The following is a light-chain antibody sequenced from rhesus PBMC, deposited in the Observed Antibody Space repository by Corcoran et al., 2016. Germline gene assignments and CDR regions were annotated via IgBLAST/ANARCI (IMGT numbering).Light chain of an antibody. V-gene: IGKV1-22*01. CDR1: QGISGW. CDR2: ATS. Sequence: DIQMTQSPSSLSASVGDKVTITCRASQGISGWLAWYQQKPGEAPRLLIYATSNLQSGVPSRFSGSGFGADCTLTISSLQPEDFATYYGLQYNSSPFTFGPGTKLDI. J-gene: IGKJ3*01. CDR3: LQYNSSPFT.